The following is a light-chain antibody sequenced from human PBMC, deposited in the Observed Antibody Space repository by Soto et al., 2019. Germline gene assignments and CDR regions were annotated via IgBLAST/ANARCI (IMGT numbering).Light chain of an antibody. V-gene: IGKV3-15*01. CDR2: GAS. CDR1: QSVSSSD. CDR3: QQYNNWPRT. Sequence: EIVLTQSPGTLSLSPGERATLSCRSSQSVSSSDLAWYQQKPGQAPRLLIYGASTRATGIPARFSGSGSGTEFTLTISSLQSEDFAVYYCQQYNNWPRTFGQGTKVE. J-gene: IGKJ1*01.